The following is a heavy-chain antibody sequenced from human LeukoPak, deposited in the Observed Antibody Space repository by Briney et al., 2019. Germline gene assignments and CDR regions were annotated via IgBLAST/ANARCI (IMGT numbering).Heavy chain of an antibody. J-gene: IGHJ3*02. CDR1: GGSISSYY. D-gene: IGHD2-21*01. CDR2: ISYIGTT. Sequence: SETLSLTCTVSGGSISSYYWSWIRQPPGKGLEWIGYISYIGTTNINPSLKSRVTLSIDTSKNQFSLKLSSVTAADTAVYYCARDLVTVIKGFDIWGQGTMVSVSS. CDR3: ARDLVTVIKGFDI. V-gene: IGHV4-59*01.